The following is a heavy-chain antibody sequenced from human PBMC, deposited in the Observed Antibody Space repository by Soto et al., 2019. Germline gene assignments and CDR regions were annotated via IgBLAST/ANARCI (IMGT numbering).Heavy chain of an antibody. Sequence: GGSLRLSCAASGFIFAKYGMHWVRQAPGKGLGWVALITYEGSNKYYADAVKGRFTISRDNVENMVSLQLDGLRGEDTAVYYCAKARGANNWANYYGLDVWGQGTTVTVSS. D-gene: IGHD1-1*01. V-gene: IGHV3-30*18. CDR2: ITYEGSNK. J-gene: IGHJ6*02. CDR3: AKARGANNWANYYGLDV. CDR1: GFIFAKYG.